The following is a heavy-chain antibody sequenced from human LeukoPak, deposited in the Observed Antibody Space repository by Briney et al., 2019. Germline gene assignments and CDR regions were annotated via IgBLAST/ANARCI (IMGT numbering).Heavy chain of an antibody. CDR3: ARDGGQWLVQYYFDY. Sequence: ASVKVSCKASGYTFTGYYMHWVRQAPGQGLEWMGWINPNSGGTNYAQKFQGRVTMTRDTSISTVYMELSRLRSDDTAVYYCARDGGQWLVQYYFDYWGQGTLVTVSS. D-gene: IGHD6-19*01. V-gene: IGHV1-2*02. CDR2: INPNSGGT. CDR1: GYTFTGYY. J-gene: IGHJ4*02.